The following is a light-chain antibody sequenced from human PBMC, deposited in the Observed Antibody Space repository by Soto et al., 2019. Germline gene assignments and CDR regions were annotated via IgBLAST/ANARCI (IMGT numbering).Light chain of an antibody. CDR1: NSNIGTYT. J-gene: IGLJ3*02. CDR3: ASWDDSLSGGV. V-gene: IGLV1-44*01. Sequence: QSVLTQPPSASGTPGQGVIISCSGSNSNIGTYTVNWYQQLPGTAPKLLIYTDYQRPSGVPDRFSGSKSGTSASLAISGLQSEDEADYYCASWDDSLSGGVFGGGTKVTVL. CDR2: TDY.